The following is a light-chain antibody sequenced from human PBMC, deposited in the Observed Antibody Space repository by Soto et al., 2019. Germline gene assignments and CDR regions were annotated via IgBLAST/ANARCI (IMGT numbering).Light chain of an antibody. CDR1: QGIRND. V-gene: IGKV1-6*01. Sequence: AIQMTQSPSSLSASVGDRVTITCRASQGIRNDLGWYQQKPGKAPKLLIYAASSLQGGGPSRFGGSGSGTDFTLTSSSVQTEDFANYYCLQDYNYPRTFGQGTKVEIK. CDR2: AAS. J-gene: IGKJ1*01. CDR3: LQDYNYPRT.